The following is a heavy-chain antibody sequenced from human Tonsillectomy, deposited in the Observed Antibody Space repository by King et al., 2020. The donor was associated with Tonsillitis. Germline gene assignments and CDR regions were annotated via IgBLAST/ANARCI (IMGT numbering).Heavy chain of an antibody. V-gene: IGHV3-30*02. J-gene: IGHJ4*02. CDR1: GFTFSSYG. Sequence: VQLVESGGGVVQPGGSLRLSCAASGFTFSSYGMHWVRQAPGKGLQWVAFIRYDGSDKYYADSVKGRFTISRDNSKNTLYLQMNSLRAEDTAVYYCANQYASGSYFPYPFDYWGQGTLVTVSS. D-gene: IGHD3-10*01. CDR3: ANQYASGSYFPYPFDY. CDR2: IRYDGSDK.